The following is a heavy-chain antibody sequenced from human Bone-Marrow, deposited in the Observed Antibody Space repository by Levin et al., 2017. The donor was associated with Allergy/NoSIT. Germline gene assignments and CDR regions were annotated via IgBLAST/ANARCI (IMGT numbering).Heavy chain of an antibody. V-gene: IGHV3-48*03. Sequence: SCAASGFTFRSYDMNWVRQAPGKGLEWVSFISGRDSTIYYADSVKGRFTISRDNAKNSQYLQMNSLRAEDTAVYYCARGGFDSGGFYYYYGMDVWGQGTTVTVSS. CDR1: GFTFRSYD. J-gene: IGHJ6*02. CDR3: ARGGFDSGGFYYYYGMDV. D-gene: IGHD3-22*01. CDR2: ISGRDSTI.